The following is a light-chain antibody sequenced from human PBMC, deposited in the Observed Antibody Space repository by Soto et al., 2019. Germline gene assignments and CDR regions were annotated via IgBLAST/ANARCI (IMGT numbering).Light chain of an antibody. V-gene: IGLV1-51*01. CDR2: DNS. Sequence: QSVLTQPPSVSAAPGQKVTISCSGSSSNIGNNYVSWYQQLPGTAPKLLIYDNSERPSGIPGRFSGSKSGTSATLGITGLQTGDEADYYCGTWDSSLSVVVFGGGTKLTVL. J-gene: IGLJ2*01. CDR3: GTWDSSLSVVV. CDR1: SSNIGNNY.